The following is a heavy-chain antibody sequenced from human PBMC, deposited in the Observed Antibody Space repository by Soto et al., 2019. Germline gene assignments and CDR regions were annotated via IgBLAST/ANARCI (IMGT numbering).Heavy chain of an antibody. CDR1: GFICSSYD. V-gene: IGHV3-48*03. CDR2: ILVAGSK. Sequence: GGSLRLSCSVSGFICSSYDMSLVRQSPGKGLAWVSTILVAGSKHYADSVWGRFTISRDNDKNSLYLHMTRLRVDDTGIYYCARDTVRASDDLWGQGNLVTVSS. CDR3: ARDTVRASDDL. J-gene: IGHJ5*02.